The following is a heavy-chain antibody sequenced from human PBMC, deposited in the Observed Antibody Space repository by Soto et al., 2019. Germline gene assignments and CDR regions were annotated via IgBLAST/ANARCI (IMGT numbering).Heavy chain of an antibody. CDR2: MNPNSGNT. Sequence: QVQLVQSGAEVKKPGASVKVSCKASGYTFTSYDINWVLQATGQGLEWMGWMNPNSGNTGYAQKFQGRVTMTRNTSISTAYIELSSLGSEDTAVYYCARGYYDFWSGDYYYGMDVWGQGTTVTVSS. D-gene: IGHD3-3*01. CDR1: GYTFTSYD. CDR3: ARGYYDFWSGDYYYGMDV. J-gene: IGHJ6*02. V-gene: IGHV1-8*01.